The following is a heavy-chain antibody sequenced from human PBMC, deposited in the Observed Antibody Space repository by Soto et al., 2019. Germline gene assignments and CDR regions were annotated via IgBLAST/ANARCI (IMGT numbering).Heavy chain of an antibody. V-gene: IGHV1-18*01. CDR1: GYTFTSYG. J-gene: IGHJ5*02. D-gene: IGHD2-8*02. CDR2: ISAYNGNT. CDR3: ARDGGVQARFDP. Sequence: QVQLVQSGAEVKKPGASVKVSCKASGYTFTSYGISWVRQAPGQGLEWMGGISAYNGNTNYAQTLQGRVTMTTATSTSTGYMELRSLRSDDTVVYYCARDGGVQARFDPWGQGTLVTVSS.